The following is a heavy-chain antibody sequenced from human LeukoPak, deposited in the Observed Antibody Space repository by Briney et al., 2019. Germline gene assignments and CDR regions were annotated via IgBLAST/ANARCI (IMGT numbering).Heavy chain of an antibody. V-gene: IGHV3-7*03. Sequence: PGGSLRLSCVASGFTFGKYWMSWVRQAPGKGLEWVAHIKLDGSEKNYVDSAKGRFTISRDNTKNSLYLQMNSLRVEDTAVFYCARDQYDTWSRRGNFDSWGQGTLVIVSS. CDR1: GFTFGKYW. CDR2: IKLDGSEK. CDR3: ARDQYDTWSRRGNFDS. D-gene: IGHD3-3*01. J-gene: IGHJ4*02.